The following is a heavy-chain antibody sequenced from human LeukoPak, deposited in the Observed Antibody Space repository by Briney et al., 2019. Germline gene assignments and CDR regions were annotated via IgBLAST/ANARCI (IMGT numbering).Heavy chain of an antibody. CDR3: ARDLSMFRGVICAFDI. D-gene: IGHD3-10*01. Sequence: PGGSLRLPCAASGFTFSSYWMSWVRKAPGMGLEWVGNIKQDESEEYYVDSVKGRFTISRDNAKNSLYLQMNSLRAEDTAVYYCARDLSMFRGVICAFDIWGQGAMVTVSS. CDR1: GFTFSSYW. J-gene: IGHJ3*02. V-gene: IGHV3-7*03. CDR2: IKQDESEE.